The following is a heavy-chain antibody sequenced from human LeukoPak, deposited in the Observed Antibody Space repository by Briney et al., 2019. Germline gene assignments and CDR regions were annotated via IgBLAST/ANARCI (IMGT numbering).Heavy chain of an antibody. V-gene: IGHV3-9*01. Sequence: GGSLRLSCAASGFTFDDYAMHWVRQAPGKGLEWVSGISWNSGSIAYADSVKGRFTISRDNAKNSLYLQMNSLRAGDTALYYCAKGTHSSGWYGLDYWGQGTLVTVSS. CDR2: ISWNSGSI. J-gene: IGHJ4*02. D-gene: IGHD6-19*01. CDR1: GFTFDDYA. CDR3: AKGTHSSGWYGLDY.